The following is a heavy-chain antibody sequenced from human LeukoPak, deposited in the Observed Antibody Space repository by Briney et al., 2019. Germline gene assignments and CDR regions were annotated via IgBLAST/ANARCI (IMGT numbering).Heavy chain of an antibody. V-gene: IGHV3-53*01. CDR2: IYSGGST. D-gene: IGHD6-13*01. J-gene: IGHJ4*02. CDR1: GFTVSSNY. Sequence: GGSLRLSCAASGFTVSSNYMSWVRQAPGKGLEWASVIYSGGSTYYADSVKGRFTISRDNSKNTLYLQMNSLRAEDTAVYYCARVIAAAVTYYFDYWGQGTLVTVSS. CDR3: ARVIAAAVTYYFDY.